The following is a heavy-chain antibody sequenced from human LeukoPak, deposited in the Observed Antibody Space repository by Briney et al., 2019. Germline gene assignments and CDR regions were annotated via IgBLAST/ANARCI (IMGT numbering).Heavy chain of an antibody. CDR2: IYYSGST. CDR1: GGSISSYY. CDR3: ARGGTAVIAPYAFDI. J-gene: IGHJ3*02. Sequence: SETLSLTCTVSGGSISSYYWSWIRQPPGKGLEWIGYIYYSGSTNCNPSVKSRVAMSVDTSKKQFSLKLSSLTAADTAVYYCARGGTAVIAPYAFDIWGQGTMVTVYS. V-gene: IGHV4-59*01. D-gene: IGHD4-23*01.